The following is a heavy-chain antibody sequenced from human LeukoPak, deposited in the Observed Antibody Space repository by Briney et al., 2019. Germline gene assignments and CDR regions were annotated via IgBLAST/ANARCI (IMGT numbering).Heavy chain of an antibody. CDR2: IYYSGST. CDR1: GGSISSYY. CDR3: ARYSSSVFY. D-gene: IGHD6-6*01. Sequence: KPSETLSLTCTVSGGSISSYYWSWIRQPPGKGLEWIGYIYYSGSTDYNPSLKSRVTISVDTSKNQFSLKLSSVTAADTAVYYCARYSSSVFYWGQGTLVTVSS. V-gene: IGHV4-59*01. J-gene: IGHJ4*02.